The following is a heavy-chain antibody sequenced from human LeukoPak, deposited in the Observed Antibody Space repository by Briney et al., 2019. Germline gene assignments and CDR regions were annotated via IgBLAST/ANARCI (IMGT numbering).Heavy chain of an antibody. CDR2: ISAYNGNT. CDR3: ARGGNDYVWGSYRFIDY. Sequence: GASVKVSCKASGYTFTSYGISWVRQAPGQGLEWMGWISAYNGNTNYAQKLQGRVTMTTDTSTSIAYMELRSLRSDDTAVYYCARGGNDYVWGSYRFIDYWGQGTLVTVSS. D-gene: IGHD3-16*02. J-gene: IGHJ4*02. V-gene: IGHV1-18*01. CDR1: GYTFTSYG.